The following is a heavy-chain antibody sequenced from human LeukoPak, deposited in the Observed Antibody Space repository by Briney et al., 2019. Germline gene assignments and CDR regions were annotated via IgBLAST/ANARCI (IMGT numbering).Heavy chain of an antibody. CDR3: ARGDYSSSFSSFDF. V-gene: IGHV3-30-3*01. Sequence: GRSLRLSCAASGFTFSSYAMHWVRQAPGKGLEWVAVISYDGSNKYYADSVKGRFTISRDNSKNTLYLQMNSLRSEDTAVYYCARGDYSSSFSSFDFWGQRTLVTVSS. CDR1: GFTFSSYA. D-gene: IGHD6-6*01. CDR2: ISYDGSNK. J-gene: IGHJ4*02.